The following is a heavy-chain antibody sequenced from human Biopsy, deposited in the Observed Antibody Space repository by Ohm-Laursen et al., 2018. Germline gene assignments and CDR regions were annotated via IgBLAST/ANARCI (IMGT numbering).Heavy chain of an antibody. CDR2: IYYSWTT. J-gene: IGHJ2*01. CDR1: GGSVRSPDHR. D-gene: IGHD3-22*01. Sequence: TLSLTCTVSGGSVRSPDHRWNWVRRAPGKGLEWIGNIYYSWTTFYSPSLQSRVTISVDTSKNHFSLRLRSVTPADTAIYYCARDRGYYSDRTVPGYFDLWGRGTLVTVSS. V-gene: IGHV4-61*03. CDR3: ARDRGYYSDRTVPGYFDL.